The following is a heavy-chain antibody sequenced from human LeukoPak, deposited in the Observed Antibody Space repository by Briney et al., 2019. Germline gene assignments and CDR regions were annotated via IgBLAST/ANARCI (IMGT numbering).Heavy chain of an antibody. Sequence: ASVKVSCKASGYTFTGYYMHWVRQAPGQGLEWMGWINPNSGGTNYAQKFQGRVTMTRDTSISTAYMELSRLRSDYTAVYYCARDFSGASYYYYYGMDVWGQGTTVTVSS. CDR3: ARDFSGASYYYYYGMDV. D-gene: IGHD1-26*01. CDR1: GYTFTGYY. CDR2: INPNSGGT. V-gene: IGHV1-2*02. J-gene: IGHJ6*02.